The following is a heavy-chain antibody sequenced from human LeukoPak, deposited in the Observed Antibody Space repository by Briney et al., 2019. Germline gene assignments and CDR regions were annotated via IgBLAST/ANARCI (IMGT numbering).Heavy chain of an antibody. J-gene: IGHJ6*03. CDR1: GGSISNYY. Sequence: SETLSLTCTVSGGSISNYYWSWIRQPPGKGLEWIGYIYYSGNTNYNPSLKSRVTISVDTSKNQFSLKLSSVTAADTAVYYCARAVQLERPPPLIDYYYMDVWGKGTTVTVSS. V-gene: IGHV4-59*01. D-gene: IGHD1-1*01. CDR3: ARAVQLERPPPLIDYYYMDV. CDR2: IYYSGNT.